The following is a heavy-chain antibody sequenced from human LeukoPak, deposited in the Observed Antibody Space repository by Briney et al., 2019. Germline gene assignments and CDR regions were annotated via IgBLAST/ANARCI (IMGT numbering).Heavy chain of an antibody. Sequence: PGGSLRLSCAASGFTFSSYAVSWVRQAPGKGLEWVSAISGSGGSTYYADSVKGRFTISRDNSKNTLYLQMNSLRAEDTAVYYCAKGNRFVVVVAASDYWGQGTLVTVSS. J-gene: IGHJ4*02. D-gene: IGHD2-15*01. CDR3: AKGNRFVVVVAASDY. CDR1: GFTFSSYA. V-gene: IGHV3-23*01. CDR2: ISGSGGST.